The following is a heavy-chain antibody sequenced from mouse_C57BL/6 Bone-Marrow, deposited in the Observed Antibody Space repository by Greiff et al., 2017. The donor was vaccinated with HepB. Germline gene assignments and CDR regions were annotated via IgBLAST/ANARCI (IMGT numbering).Heavy chain of an antibody. V-gene: IGHV14-4*01. J-gene: IGHJ1*03. D-gene: IGHD1-1*01. CDR1: GFNIKDDY. Sequence: VQLQQSGAELVRPGASVKLSCTASGFNIKDDYMHWVKQRPEQGLEWIGWIDPENGDTEYASKFQGKATITADPSSNTAYLQLSSLTSEDTSVFYCTAVITTVVATNFDVWGTGTTVTVSS. CDR3: TAVITTVVATNFDV. CDR2: IDPENGDT.